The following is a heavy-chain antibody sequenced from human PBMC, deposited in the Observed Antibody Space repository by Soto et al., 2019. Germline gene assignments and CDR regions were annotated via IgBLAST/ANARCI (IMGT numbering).Heavy chain of an antibody. CDR3: ARSVFP. CDR2: IYYSGST. Sequence: PSETLSLTCTVSGGSISSSSFYWGWIRQPPGKGLEWIGCIYYSGSTYYNPSLKSRVTISVDTSKNQFSLKLSSVTAADTAIYYCARSVFPWGQGTLVTVSS. V-gene: IGHV4-39*07. CDR1: GGSISSSSFY. J-gene: IGHJ5*02.